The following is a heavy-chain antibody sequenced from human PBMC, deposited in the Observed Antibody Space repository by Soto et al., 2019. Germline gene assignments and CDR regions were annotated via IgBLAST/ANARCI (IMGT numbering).Heavy chain of an antibody. Sequence: ASVKVSCKASGYTFSTYYMHWVRQAPGQGYEWMGIINPSGGSTTYAQKFQGRVTMTRDTSTTTVYMELSSLKSEDTAVYYCARYDYNGYYFDDWRQGPLVTSPQ. D-gene: IGHD4-4*01. V-gene: IGHV1-46*01. J-gene: IGHJ4*02. CDR3: ARYDYNGYYFDD. CDR1: GYTFSTYY. CDR2: INPSGGST.